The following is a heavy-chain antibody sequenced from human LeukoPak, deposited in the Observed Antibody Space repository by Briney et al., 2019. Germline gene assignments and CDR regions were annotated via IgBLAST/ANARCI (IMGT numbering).Heavy chain of an antibody. CDR2: IYYSGNS. J-gene: IGHJ5*02. V-gene: IGHV4-59*01. Sequence: SETLSLTCTVSGGSISTYYWSWIRQPPGKGLEWIGYIYYSGNSNHNPSPKSRVTISVDTSKNQFSLKLSSVTAADTAVYYCAGLGASGNGYLSWFDPWGQGTLVTVSS. CDR3: AGLGASGNGYLSWFDP. CDR1: GGSISTYY. D-gene: IGHD3-22*01.